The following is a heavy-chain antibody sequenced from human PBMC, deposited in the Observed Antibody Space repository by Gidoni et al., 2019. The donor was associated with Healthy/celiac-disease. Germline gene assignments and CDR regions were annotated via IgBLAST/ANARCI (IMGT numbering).Heavy chain of an antibody. CDR2: ISAYNGNT. D-gene: IGHD3-22*01. J-gene: IGHJ3*02. V-gene: IGHV1-18*01. Sequence: QVQLVQSGAEVKKPGASVKVSCKASGYTFTSYGISWVRQAPGQGLEWMGWISAYNGNTNYAQKLQGRVTMTTDTSTSTAYMELRSLRSDDTAVYYCARDHFYYDSSGYYHDAFDIWGQGTMVTVSS. CDR1: GYTFTSYG. CDR3: ARDHFYYDSSGYYHDAFDI.